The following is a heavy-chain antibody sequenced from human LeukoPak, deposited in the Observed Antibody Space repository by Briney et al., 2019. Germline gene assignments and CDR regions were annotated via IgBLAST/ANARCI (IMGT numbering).Heavy chain of an antibody. CDR3: ARDYHILTGYYRYGMDV. D-gene: IGHD3-9*01. CDR2: ISYDGSNK. J-gene: IGHJ6*02. CDR1: GFTFSSYA. Sequence: PGGSLRLSCAASGFTFSSYAMLWVRQAPGKGLEWVAVISYDGSNKYYADSVKGRSTISRDNSKNTLYLQMNSLRAEDTAVYYCARDYHILTGYYRYGMDVWGQGTTVTVSS. V-gene: IGHV3-30-3*01.